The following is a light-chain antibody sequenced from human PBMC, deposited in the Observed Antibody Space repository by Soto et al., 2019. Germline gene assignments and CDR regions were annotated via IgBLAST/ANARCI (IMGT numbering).Light chain of an antibody. J-gene: IGKJ5*01. CDR2: DAS. Sequence: DIQMTQSPSILSASVGDRCTITCLAIQSISSWLDWYQQRPGKAPKLLIYDASSLQSGVPSRCRGSGSGTEFTLTINSLQADDFATYYCQQHNSFSITFGQGTRLEIK. V-gene: IGKV1-5*01. CDR3: QQHNSFSIT. CDR1: QSISSW.